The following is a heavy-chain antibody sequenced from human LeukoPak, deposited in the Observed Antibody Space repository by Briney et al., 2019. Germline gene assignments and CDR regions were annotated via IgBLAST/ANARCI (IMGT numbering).Heavy chain of an antibody. Sequence: ASVKVSCKASGYTFTSYEINWVRLATGQGLEWMGWINPNSGGTNYAQKFQGRVTMTRDTSISTAYMELSRLRSDDTAVYYCARDFRLWFGELRDSFDPWGQGTLVTVSS. J-gene: IGHJ5*02. CDR3: ARDFRLWFGELRDSFDP. V-gene: IGHV1-2*02. CDR1: GYTFTSYE. CDR2: INPNSGGT. D-gene: IGHD3-10*01.